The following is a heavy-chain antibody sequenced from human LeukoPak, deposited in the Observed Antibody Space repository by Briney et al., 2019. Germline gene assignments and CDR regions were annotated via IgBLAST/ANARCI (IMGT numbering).Heavy chain of an antibody. CDR3: ARDGDGYSYPYYYGMDV. J-gene: IGHJ6*02. CDR2: ISSSSSYI. Sequence: GGSLRLSCAASGFTFSSYSMNWVRQAPGKGLEWASSISSSSSYIYYADSVKGRFTISRDNAKNSLYLQMNSLRAEDTAVYYCARDGDGYSYPYYYGMDVWGQGTTVTVSS. V-gene: IGHV3-21*01. D-gene: IGHD5-18*01. CDR1: GFTFSSYS.